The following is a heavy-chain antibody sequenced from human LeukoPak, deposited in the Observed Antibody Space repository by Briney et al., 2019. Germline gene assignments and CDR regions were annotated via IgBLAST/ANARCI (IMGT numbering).Heavy chain of an antibody. J-gene: IGHJ4*02. CDR1: GGSISSYY. Sequence: SETLCLTCTVSGGSISSYYWSWIRQPPGKGLEWIGYIYYSGSTNYNPSLKSRVTISVDTSKNQFSLKLSSVTAADTAVYYCARDTDSSGYYDYWGQGTLVTVSS. D-gene: IGHD3-22*01. CDR2: IYYSGST. V-gene: IGHV4-59*01. CDR3: ARDTDSSGYYDY.